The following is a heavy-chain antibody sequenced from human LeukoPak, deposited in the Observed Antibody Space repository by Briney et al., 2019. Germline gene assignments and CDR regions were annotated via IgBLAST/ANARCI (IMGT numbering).Heavy chain of an antibody. Sequence: PSETLSLTCAVSGGSIGIYYWNWIRQPAGKGLEWIGRIFTSGIANYNPSLKSRVTMSVDTSKNQFSLNLSSVTAADTAVYYCAREISGTYYNPLGYMDVWGKGTTVTVSS. D-gene: IGHD3-10*01. V-gene: IGHV4-4*07. J-gene: IGHJ6*03. CDR3: AREISGTYYNPLGYMDV. CDR1: GGSIGIYY. CDR2: IFTSGIA.